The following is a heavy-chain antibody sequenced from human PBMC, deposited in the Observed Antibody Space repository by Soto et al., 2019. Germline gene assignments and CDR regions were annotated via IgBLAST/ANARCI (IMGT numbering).Heavy chain of an antibody. Sequence: QVQLVQSASEVMKPGASVKVSCKASGYTFIRYGITWVRQAPGQRLEWMGWISPYNDQTIYAQKLQGRVTMTADTPTRTGYMQLRSLKSDATAVYYCARGGYYDNVWGKLSHYGLDVWGQGTSVTVSS. CDR2: ISPYNDQT. D-gene: IGHD3-16*01. V-gene: IGHV1-18*01. J-gene: IGHJ6*02. CDR1: GYTFIRYG. CDR3: ARGGYYDNVWGKLSHYGLDV.